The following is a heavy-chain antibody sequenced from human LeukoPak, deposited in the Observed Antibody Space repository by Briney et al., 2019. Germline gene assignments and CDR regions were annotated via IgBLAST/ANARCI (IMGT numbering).Heavy chain of an antibody. Sequence: PGGSLRLSCAASGFTFSSYNMNWVRQAPGKGLKWVSYISITSSYIYYADSVKGRFTTSRDNAKKSLYLQMNSLRAEDTAIYFCASTGRDDDHFDYWGQGTPVTVSS. CDR1: GFTFSSYN. V-gene: IGHV3-21*01. J-gene: IGHJ4*02. CDR2: ISITSSYI. D-gene: IGHD5-24*01. CDR3: ASTGRDDDHFDY.